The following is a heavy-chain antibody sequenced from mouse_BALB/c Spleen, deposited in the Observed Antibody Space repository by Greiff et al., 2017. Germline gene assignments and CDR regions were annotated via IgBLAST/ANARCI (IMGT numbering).Heavy chain of an antibody. CDR3: AREGYYGYGWFAY. J-gene: IGHJ3*01. CDR2: IDPYNGGT. CDR1: GYAFTSYN. V-gene: IGHV1S135*01. Sequence: VQLQQSGPELVKPGASVKVSCKASGYAFTSYNMYWVKQSHGKSLEWIGYIDPYNGGTSYNQKFKGKATLTVDKSSSTAYMHLNSLTSEDSAVYYCAREGYYGYGWFAYWGQGTLVTVSA. D-gene: IGHD1-2*01.